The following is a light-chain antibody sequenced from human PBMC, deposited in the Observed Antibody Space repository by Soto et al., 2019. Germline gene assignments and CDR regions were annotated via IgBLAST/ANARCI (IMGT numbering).Light chain of an antibody. CDR2: DIF. Sequence: EIVMTQSPATLSVSPGERATLSCRASQSVGSDLAWYQQKPGQAPRLVIYDIFTRGTGVPTRISGSGSGTEFPLTISSLQSEDFAVYYCQQYNSWPLTFGGGTKVEIK. V-gene: IGKV3D-15*01. CDR3: QQYNSWPLT. J-gene: IGKJ4*01. CDR1: QSVGSD.